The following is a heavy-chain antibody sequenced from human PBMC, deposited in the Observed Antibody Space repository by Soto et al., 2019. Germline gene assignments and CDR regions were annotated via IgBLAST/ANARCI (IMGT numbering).Heavy chain of an antibody. CDR1: GFTLSGYA. CDR3: ARGAINYYYEDV. J-gene: IGHJ6*03. V-gene: IGHV3-64*01. CDR2: ISSNGVGT. Sequence: GGSLRLSCAASGFTLSGYAMDWVRQAPGKGLEYVSGISSNGVGTYYANSVQGRFTISRDNSKNTVYLQMGSLRPEDMADYYCARGAINYYYEDVWGKGTTVTVSS.